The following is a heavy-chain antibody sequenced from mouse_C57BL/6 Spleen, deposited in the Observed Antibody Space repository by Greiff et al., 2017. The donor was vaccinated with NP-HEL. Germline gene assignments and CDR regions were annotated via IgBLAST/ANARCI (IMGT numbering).Heavy chain of an antibody. CDR2: IYPGDGDT. V-gene: IGHV1-82*01. CDR3: ARFITTVVVPFDY. Sequence: QVQLQQSGPELVKPGASVKISCKASGYAFSSSWMNWVKQRPGKGLEWIGRIYPGDGDTNYNGKFKGKATLTADKSSSTAYMQLSSLTSEDSAVYFCARFITTVVVPFDYWGKGTTLTVSS. D-gene: IGHD1-1*01. J-gene: IGHJ2*01. CDR1: GYAFSSSW.